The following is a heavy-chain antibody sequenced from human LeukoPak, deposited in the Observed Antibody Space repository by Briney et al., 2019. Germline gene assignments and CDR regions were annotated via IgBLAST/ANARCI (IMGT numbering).Heavy chain of an antibody. Sequence: GGSLRLSCAASGFTFSSYWMSWVRQAPGKGLEWVANIKQDGSNKYYADSVKGRFTISRDNSKNTLYLQMNSLRAEDTAVYYCAKDLRYAYSSGRLYGMDVWGQGTTVTVSS. V-gene: IGHV3-7*01. D-gene: IGHD6-19*01. CDR3: AKDLRYAYSSGRLYGMDV. CDR2: IKQDGSNK. J-gene: IGHJ6*02. CDR1: GFTFSSYW.